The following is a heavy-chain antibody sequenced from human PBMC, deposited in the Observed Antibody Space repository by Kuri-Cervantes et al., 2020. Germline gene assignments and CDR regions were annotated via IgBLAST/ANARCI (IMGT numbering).Heavy chain of an antibody. CDR1: GFTFSSYA. CDR2: ISYDGSNK. J-gene: IGHJ4*02. CDR3: ARGTRRNWNYVGY. Sequence: GSLRLSCAASGFTFSSYAMHWVRQAPGKGLEWVAVISYDGSNKYYADSVKGRFTISRDNSKNTLYLQMNSLRAEDTAVYYCARGTRRNWNYVGYWGQGTLVTVSS. V-gene: IGHV3-30*01. D-gene: IGHD1-1*01.